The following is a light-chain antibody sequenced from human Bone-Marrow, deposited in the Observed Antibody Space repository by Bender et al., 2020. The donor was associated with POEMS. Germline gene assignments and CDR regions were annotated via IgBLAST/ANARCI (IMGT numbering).Light chain of an antibody. J-gene: IGLJ3*02. Sequence: QSVLTQPPSASGTPGQSVIISCSGTDSNFGGNNVNWYQHLPGSAPRLVVYSNYQRPSGVPARFSGSKSGTSASLAITGLQAEDEADYYCQAYDRRLSVWVFGGGTKLTVL. V-gene: IGLV1-44*01. CDR2: SNY. CDR1: DSNFGGNN. CDR3: QAYDRRLSVWV.